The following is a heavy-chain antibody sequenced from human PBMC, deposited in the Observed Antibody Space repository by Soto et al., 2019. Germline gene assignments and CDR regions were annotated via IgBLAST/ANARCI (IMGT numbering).Heavy chain of an antibody. V-gene: IGHV1-69*08. J-gene: IGHJ6*02. Sequence: GASVKVSCKASGGTFSSYTISWVRQAPGQGLEWMGRIIPILGTANYAQKFQGRVTITADESTSTAYMELSSLRSEDTAVYYCASFRNSQDYYYGMDVWGQGTTVTVSS. CDR2: IIPILGTA. D-gene: IGHD2-21*01. CDR1: GGTFSSYT. CDR3: ASFRNSQDYYYGMDV.